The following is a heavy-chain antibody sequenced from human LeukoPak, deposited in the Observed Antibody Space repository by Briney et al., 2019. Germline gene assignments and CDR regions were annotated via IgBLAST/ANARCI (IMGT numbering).Heavy chain of an antibody. J-gene: IGHJ4*02. D-gene: IGHD3-3*01. CDR1: GFXFSSYG. CDR2: IWYDGTNK. V-gene: IGHV3-30*02. CDR3: AKFDFWSGYYTGDY. Sequence: GGSLRLSCAASGFXFSSYGMHWVRQAPGKGLEWVALIWYDGTNKYYADSVKGRFTISRDNSKNTLYLQMNSLRAEDTAVYYCAKFDFWSGYYTGDYWGQGTLVTVSS.